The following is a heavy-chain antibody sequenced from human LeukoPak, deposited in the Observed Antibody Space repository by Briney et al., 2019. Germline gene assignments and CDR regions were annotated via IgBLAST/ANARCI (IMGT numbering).Heavy chain of an antibody. V-gene: IGHV1-18*01. J-gene: IGHJ4*02. CDR3: ARDLRRDFWSGSFNF. CDR2: ISPYNGNT. Sequence: ASVKVSCKASGYTFTNYGISWVRQAPGQGLEWMGWISPYNGNTNYAQKLQGRVTVTTDTSTSTAYMELRSLRSDDTAVYYCARDLRRDFWSGSFNFWGQGTLVTVSS. CDR1: GYTFTNYG. D-gene: IGHD3-3*01.